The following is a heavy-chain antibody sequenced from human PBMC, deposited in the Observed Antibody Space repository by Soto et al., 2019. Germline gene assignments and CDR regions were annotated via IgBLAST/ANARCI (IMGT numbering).Heavy chain of an antibody. CDR3: AVLRLSTWHGIGMDA. D-gene: IGHD6-13*01. Sequence: QVHLVESGGGVVRPGKSLTLSCTGSGFTFMTFAMHWVRQAPGKGLEWVALISHDGTKKYSSDSVKGRFTVSRDNSNNTLYLKMNSLRIEDSALYYSAVLRLSTWHGIGMDAWGQGTIVTVSS. CDR1: GFTFMTFA. V-gene: IGHV3-30-3*01. CDR2: ISHDGTKK. J-gene: IGHJ6*02.